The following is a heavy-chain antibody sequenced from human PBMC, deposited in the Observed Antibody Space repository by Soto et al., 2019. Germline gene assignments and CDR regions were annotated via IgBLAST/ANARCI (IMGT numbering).Heavy chain of an antibody. D-gene: IGHD2-15*01. Sequence: EVQLVESGGGLVKPGGSLRLSCAASGFTFSSYSMNWVRQAPGKGLEWVSSISSSSSYIYYADSVKGRFTISSDNAKNSLYLQMNSLRAEDTAVYYCARGRGGLNTGPLDYWGQGTLVTVSS. CDR2: ISSSSSYI. CDR3: ARGRGGLNTGPLDY. J-gene: IGHJ4*02. CDR1: GFTFSSYS. V-gene: IGHV3-21*01.